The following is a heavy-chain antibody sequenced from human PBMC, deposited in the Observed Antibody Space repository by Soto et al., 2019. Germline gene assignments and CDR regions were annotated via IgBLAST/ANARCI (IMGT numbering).Heavy chain of an antibody. Sequence: GESLKISCKGSGDSFTSYWIGWVRQMPGKGLEWMGIIYPGDSDTRYSPSFQGQVTISADKSISTAYLQWSSLKASDTAMYYCARRAWYCNSTSCSHFDYWGQGTLVTVSS. V-gene: IGHV5-51*01. CDR2: IYPGDSDT. CDR3: ARRAWYCNSTSCSHFDY. J-gene: IGHJ4*02. CDR1: GDSFTSYW. D-gene: IGHD2-2*01.